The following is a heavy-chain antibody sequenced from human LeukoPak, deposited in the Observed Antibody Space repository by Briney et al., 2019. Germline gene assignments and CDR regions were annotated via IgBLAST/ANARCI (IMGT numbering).Heavy chain of an antibody. CDR2: IRSKANSYAT. CDR1: GFTFSGSA. Sequence: GGSLRLSCAASGFTFSGSAMHWVRQASGKGLEWVGRIRSKANSYATAYAASVKGRFTISRDDSKNTAYLQMNGLKTEDTAVYYCTSEGGGWYLGFDYWGQGTLVTVSS. CDR3: TSEGGGWYLGFDY. V-gene: IGHV3-73*01. J-gene: IGHJ4*02. D-gene: IGHD6-19*01.